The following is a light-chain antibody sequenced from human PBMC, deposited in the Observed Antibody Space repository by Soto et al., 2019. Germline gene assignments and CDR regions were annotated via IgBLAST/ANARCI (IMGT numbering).Light chain of an antibody. Sequence: QSALTQPPSASGSPGQSVTISCTGTSSDVGGYNSVSWYQQHPGKAPKLMTYEVSKRPSGVPDRFSGSKSGNTASLTVSGLRAEDEADYYCSSYAGSNNYVFGTGTKVTVL. CDR2: EVS. V-gene: IGLV2-8*01. J-gene: IGLJ1*01. CDR1: SSDVGGYNS. CDR3: SSYAGSNNYV.